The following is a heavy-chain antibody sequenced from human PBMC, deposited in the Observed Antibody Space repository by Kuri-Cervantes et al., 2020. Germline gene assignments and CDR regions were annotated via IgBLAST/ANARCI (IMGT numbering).Heavy chain of an antibody. CDR1: GYTFTGYY. CDR3: ARDRIFGVVITDY. CDR2: ISVYTGYT. J-gene: IGHJ4*02. D-gene: IGHD3-3*01. V-gene: IGHV1-18*04. Sequence: ASVKVSCKASGYTFTGYYIHWVRQAPGQGLEWMGWISVYTGYTNYAQKFQGRVTMTTDTSTSTAYMELRSLRSDDTAVYYCARDRIFGVVITDYWGQGILVTVSS.